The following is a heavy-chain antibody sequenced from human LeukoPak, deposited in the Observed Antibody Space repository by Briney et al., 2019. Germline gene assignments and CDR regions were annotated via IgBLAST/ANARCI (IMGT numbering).Heavy chain of an antibody. CDR3: AKHGSGSYYKDAFDI. D-gene: IGHD3-10*01. V-gene: IGHV4-59*08. CDR2: IYYTGST. CDR1: GGSINSYY. Sequence: PSETLSLTCTVSGGSINSYYWSWIRLPPGKGLECIGYIYYTGSTNYNPSLESRVTISVDTSKNQFSLKLSSVTAADTAVYYCAKHGSGSYYKDAFDIWGQGTMVTVSS. J-gene: IGHJ3*02.